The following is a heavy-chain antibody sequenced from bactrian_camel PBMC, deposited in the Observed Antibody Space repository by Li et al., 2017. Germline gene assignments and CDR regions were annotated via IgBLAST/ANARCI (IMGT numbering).Heavy chain of an antibody. J-gene: IGHJ4*01. CDR3: AADHDLTAIMGLGLLNLLY. Sequence: VQPGGSLKLSCAVSGSTTGSHCIGWFRQAPGQEREGVAGIYTGAPRTYYADSVKGRATISVDKDKNILYLEVNNLKPEDTGTYYCAADHDLTAIMGLGLLNLLYWGQGTQVTVS. D-gene: IGHD3*01. V-gene: IGHV3S28*01. CDR2: IYTGAPRT. CDR1: GSTTGSHC.